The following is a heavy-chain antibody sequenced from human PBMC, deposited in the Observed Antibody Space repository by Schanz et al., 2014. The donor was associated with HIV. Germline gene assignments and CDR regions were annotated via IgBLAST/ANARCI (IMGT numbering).Heavy chain of an antibody. CDR2: MSYDGIRK. J-gene: IGHJ6*02. CDR3: AKDRNYYDSKYRGKGNYYYYYGMDV. Sequence: QVQLVESGGGVVRPGRSLRLSCAASGFSFSNYGMHWVRQAPGKGLEWVAVMSYDGIRKNYADSVKGRFTISRDNSKNTLNLQMKSLRAEDTAVYYCAKDRNYYDSKYRGKGNYYYYYGMDVWGQGTTVTVSS. CDR1: GFSFSNYG. V-gene: IGHV3-30*18. D-gene: IGHD3-22*01.